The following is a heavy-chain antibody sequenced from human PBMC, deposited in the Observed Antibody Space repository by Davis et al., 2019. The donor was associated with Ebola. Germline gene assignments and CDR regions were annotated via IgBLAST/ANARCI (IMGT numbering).Heavy chain of an antibody. CDR3: ARDFTTNYGMDV. CDR1: GYSISSGYY. CDR2: LYYSGST. V-gene: IGHV4-38-2*02. D-gene: IGHD1-14*01. Sequence: SETLSLTCTVSGYSISSGYYWGWIRQPPGKGLEWIGTLYYSGSTYYNPSLKSRVTISVDTSKNQFSLKLSSVTAADTAVYYCARDFTTNYGMDVWGQGTTVTVSS. J-gene: IGHJ6*02.